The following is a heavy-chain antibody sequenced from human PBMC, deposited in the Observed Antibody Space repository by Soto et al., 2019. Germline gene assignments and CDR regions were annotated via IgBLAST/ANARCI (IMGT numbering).Heavy chain of an antibody. V-gene: IGHV3-30*18. CDR1: GFTFSSYG. Sequence: GGSLRLSCAASGFTFSSYGMHWVRQAPGKGLEWVAVISYDGSNKNYADSVNGRFTISRDNSKNTQYLQMNSLRAEHTAVYYCAKEVWRGPMDVWGLGTTVTVSS. D-gene: IGHD3-3*01. CDR2: ISYDGSNK. J-gene: IGHJ6*01. CDR3: AKEVWRGPMDV.